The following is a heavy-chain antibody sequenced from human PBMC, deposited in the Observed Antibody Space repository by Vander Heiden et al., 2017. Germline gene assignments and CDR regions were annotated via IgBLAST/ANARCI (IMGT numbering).Heavy chain of an antibody. J-gene: IGHJ4*02. Sequence: QVHLVESGGGVVQPGRSLRLSCSASGFTFSNYGMHWVRQAPGKGLEWVAIISYDGTTKYFRDSVEGRFTISRDNSKNTLFLQMNRLRTEDTAVYYCAKAEASIGFYFDYWGQGALVTVS. CDR1: GFTFSNYG. CDR3: AKAEASIGFYFDY. D-gene: IGHD3-3*01. CDR2: ISYDGTTK. V-gene: IGHV3-30*18.